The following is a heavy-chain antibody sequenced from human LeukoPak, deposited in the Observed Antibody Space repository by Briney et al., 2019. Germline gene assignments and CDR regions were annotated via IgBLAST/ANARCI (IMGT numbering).Heavy chain of an antibody. V-gene: IGHV3-23*01. D-gene: IGHD4-17*01. J-gene: IGHJ4*02. CDR2: ISGSGGST. Sequence: GGSLRLSCAASGFTFSSYAMSWVRQAPGKGLEWVSAISGSGGSTYYADSVKGRFTISRDNSKNTLYLQMNSLRAEDTAVYYCARAVSSYGGYPLFVSYFDYWGQGTLVTVSS. CDR1: GFTFSSYA. CDR3: ARAVSSYGGYPLFVSYFDY.